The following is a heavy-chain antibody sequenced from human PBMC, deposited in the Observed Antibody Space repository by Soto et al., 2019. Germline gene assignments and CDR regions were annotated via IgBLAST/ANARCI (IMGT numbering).Heavy chain of an antibody. CDR1: GGCISSYY. CDR3: ARDSPNYCSGGSCYSNWFDP. J-gene: IGHJ5*02. V-gene: IGHV4-59*01. Sequence: SETLSLTCTVSGGCISSYYGSWIRQPPGKGLEWIGYIYYSGSTNYNPSLKSRVTISVDTSKNQFSLKLSSVTAADTAVYYCARDSPNYCSGGSCYSNWFDPWGQGTLVTVSS. D-gene: IGHD2-15*01. CDR2: IYYSGST.